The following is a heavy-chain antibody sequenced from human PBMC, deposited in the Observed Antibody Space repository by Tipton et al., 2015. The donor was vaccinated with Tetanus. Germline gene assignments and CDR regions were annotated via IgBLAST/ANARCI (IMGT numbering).Heavy chain of an antibody. CDR3: ASQIIATSDY. D-gene: IGHD6-13*01. Sequence: LRLSCAVYGGSFSGYYWSWIRQPPGKGLEWIGEINHSGSTNYNPSLKSRVTISVDTSKNQFSLKLSSVTAADTAVYYCASQIIATSDYWGQGTLVTVSS. CDR1: GGSFSGYY. V-gene: IGHV4-34*01. CDR2: INHSGST. J-gene: IGHJ4*02.